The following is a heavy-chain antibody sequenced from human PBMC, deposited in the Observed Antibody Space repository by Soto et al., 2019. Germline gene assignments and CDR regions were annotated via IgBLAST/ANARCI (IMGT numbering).Heavy chain of an antibody. D-gene: IGHD3-10*01. Sequence: LRLSCAASGFTFSSYWMSWVRQAPGKGLEWVANIKQDGSEKYYVDSVKGRFTISRDNAKNSLYLQMNSPRAEDTAVYYCARDCQFGDLLFDYWGQGTQVAVSS. V-gene: IGHV3-7*01. CDR2: IKQDGSEK. CDR3: ARDCQFGDLLFDY. J-gene: IGHJ4*02. CDR1: GFTFSSYW.